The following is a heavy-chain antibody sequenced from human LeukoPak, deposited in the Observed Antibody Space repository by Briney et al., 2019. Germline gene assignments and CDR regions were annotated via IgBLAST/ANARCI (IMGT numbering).Heavy chain of an antibody. D-gene: IGHD3-9*01. CDR3: AKDSIRERYYDILTCFDY. CDR2: ISGSGGST. J-gene: IGHJ4*02. Sequence: GGSLRLSCAASGSTFSSYAMSWVRQAPGKGLEWVSAISGSGGSTYYADSVKGRFTISRDNSKNTLYLQMNSLRAEDTAVYYCAKDSIRERYYDILTCFDYWGQGTLVTVSS. V-gene: IGHV3-23*01. CDR1: GSTFSSYA.